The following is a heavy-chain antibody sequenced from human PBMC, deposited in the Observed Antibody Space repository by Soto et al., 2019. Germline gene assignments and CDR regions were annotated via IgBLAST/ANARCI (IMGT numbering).Heavy chain of an antibody. J-gene: IGHJ6*02. D-gene: IGHD2-2*01. CDR1: GDSVSSNSAA. V-gene: IGHV6-1*01. CDR3: ARGGIVVVPAAMYYGMDV. CDR2: TYYRSKWYN. Sequence: TLSLTCAISGDSVSSNSAAWNWIRQSPSRGLEWLGRTYYRSKWYNDYAVSVKSRITINPDTSKNQFSLQLNSVTPEDTAVYYCARGGIVVVPAAMYYGMDVWGQGTTVTVSS.